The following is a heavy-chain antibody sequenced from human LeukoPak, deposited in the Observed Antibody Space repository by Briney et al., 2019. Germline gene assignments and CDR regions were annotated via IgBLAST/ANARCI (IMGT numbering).Heavy chain of an antibody. V-gene: IGHV4-59*11. CDR3: AREVRGGNYYGIDY. Sequence: SETLSLTCSVSGDSITSHYWSWIRQPPGKGLEWIGYIYYSGSANYNPSLKSRVTLSVDTSKNQFSLKLNSVTEADTAVYYCAREVRGGNYYGIDYWGQGTLVTVSS. J-gene: IGHJ4*02. D-gene: IGHD3-22*01. CDR2: IYYSGSA. CDR1: GDSITSHY.